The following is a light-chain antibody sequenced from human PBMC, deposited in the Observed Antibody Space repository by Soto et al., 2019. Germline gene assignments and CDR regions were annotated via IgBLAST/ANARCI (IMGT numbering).Light chain of an antibody. CDR1: QSVNSN. Sequence: ETVITHSPATLSVSPGERATLSCRASQSVNSNLAWYQQKLGQAPRVLIYGASTRATGIPDRFSGSGSGTEFILTISSLQSEDFAVYYCQPYQNLWTSGQGTKVDVK. CDR2: GAS. J-gene: IGKJ1*01. CDR3: QPYQNLWT. V-gene: IGKV3-15*01.